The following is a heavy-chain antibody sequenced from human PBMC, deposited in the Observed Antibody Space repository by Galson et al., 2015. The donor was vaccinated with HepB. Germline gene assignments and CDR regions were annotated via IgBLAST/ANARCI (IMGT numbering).Heavy chain of an antibody. D-gene: IGHD2-21*01. CDR1: GFNFSAYF. V-gene: IGHV3-23*01. CDR3: AKGTAVGDKEGAK. J-gene: IGHJ4*02. Sequence: SLRLSCAASGFNFSAYFMGWVRQAPGKGLECVSSISESGDKTFYADSVKGRFTISRDNSKNTMHLQMNSLRGEDTAPYYCAKGTAVGDKEGAKWGQGTLVTV. CDR2: ISESGDKT.